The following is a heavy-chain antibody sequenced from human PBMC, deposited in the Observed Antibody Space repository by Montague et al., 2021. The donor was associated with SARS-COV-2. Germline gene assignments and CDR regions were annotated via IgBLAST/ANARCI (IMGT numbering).Heavy chain of an antibody. V-gene: IGHV3-30-3*01. D-gene: IGHD3-10*01. CDR2: ISYDGSNK. CDR3: AGELLWFGEL. J-gene: IGHJ6*04. Sequence: SLRLSCAASGFTFSSYAMHWVRQAPGKGLEWVAVISYDGSNKYYXDSVKGRFTISRDNSKNTLYLQMNSLRAEDTAVYYCAGELLWFGELWGKGTTVTASS. CDR1: GFTFSSYA.